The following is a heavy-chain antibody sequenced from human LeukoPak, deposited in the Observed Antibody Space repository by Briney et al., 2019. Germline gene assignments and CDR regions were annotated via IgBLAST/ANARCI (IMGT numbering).Heavy chain of an antibody. J-gene: IGHJ3*02. CDR3: AKDPTYYYDSSGYHPDAFDI. CDR2: IKGDGIST. Sequence: GGSLRLSCAASGFDFSSNWMHWVRHAPGQGLVWVSRIKGDGISTNYADSVKGRFTISRDIAKNTLYLQMNSLRAEDTAVYYCAKDPTYYYDSSGYHPDAFDIWGQGTMVTVSS. D-gene: IGHD3-22*01. V-gene: IGHV3-74*01. CDR1: GFDFSSNW.